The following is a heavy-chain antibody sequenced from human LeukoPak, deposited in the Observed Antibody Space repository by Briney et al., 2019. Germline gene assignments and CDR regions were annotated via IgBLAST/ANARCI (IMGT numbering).Heavy chain of an antibody. CDR2: IYYSGST. CDR1: GGSISSGDYY. CDR3: ARDVSSGSRVYWFDP. J-gene: IGHJ5*02. D-gene: IGHD1-26*01. V-gene: IGHV4-30-4*08. Sequence: TLSLTCTVSGGSISSGDYYWSWIRQPPGKGLEWIGYIYYSGSTYYNPSLKSRVTISVDTSKNQLSLKLSSVTAADTAVYYCARDVSSGSRVYWFDPWGQGTLVTVSS.